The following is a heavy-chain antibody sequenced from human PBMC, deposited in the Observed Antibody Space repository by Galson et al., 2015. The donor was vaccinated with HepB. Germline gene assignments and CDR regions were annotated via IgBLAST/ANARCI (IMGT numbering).Heavy chain of an antibody. V-gene: IGHV3-30*02. CDR2: IRYDGSNK. CDR1: GFTFSSYG. J-gene: IGHJ4*02. D-gene: IGHD4-23*01. Sequence: SLRLSCAASGFTFSSYGMHWVRQAPGKGLEWVAFIRYDGSNKYYADSVKGRFTISRDNSKNTLYLQMNSLRAEDTAVYYCAKDPYDYGGNYLDYWGQGTLVTVSS. CDR3: AKDPYDYGGNYLDY.